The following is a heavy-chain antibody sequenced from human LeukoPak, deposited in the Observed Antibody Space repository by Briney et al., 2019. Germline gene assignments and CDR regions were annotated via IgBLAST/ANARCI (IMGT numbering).Heavy chain of an antibody. CDR3: ARDLGRGYCSSTSCYGYYDY. CDR2: IIPTFGTA. D-gene: IGHD2-2*01. CDR1: GGTFSSYA. J-gene: IGHJ4*02. Sequence: SVKVSCKASGGTFSSYAISWVRQAPGQGLEWMGGIIPTFGTANYAQKFQGRVTITADESTSTAYMELSSLRSEDTAVYYCARDLGRGYCSSTSCYGYYDYWGQGTLVTVSS. V-gene: IGHV1-69*01.